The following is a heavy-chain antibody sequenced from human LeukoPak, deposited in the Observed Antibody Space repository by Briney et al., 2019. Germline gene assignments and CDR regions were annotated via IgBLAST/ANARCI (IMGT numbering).Heavy chain of an antibody. CDR3: ARDSIVATTPLDY. D-gene: IGHD5-12*01. V-gene: IGHV3-48*03. CDR1: GFTFSRYE. CDR2: ISSSGSTI. Sequence: PGGSLRLSCAASGFTFSRYEMNWVRQAPGKGLEWVSYISSSGSTIYYADSVKGRFTISRDNAKNSLYLQMNSLRAEDTAVYYCARDSIVATTPLDYWGQGTLVTVSS. J-gene: IGHJ4*02.